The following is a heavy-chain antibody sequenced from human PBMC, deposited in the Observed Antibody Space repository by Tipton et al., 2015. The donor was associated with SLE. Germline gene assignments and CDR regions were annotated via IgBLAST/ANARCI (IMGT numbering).Heavy chain of an antibody. CDR1: GFTFSSYA. J-gene: IGHJ3*02. CDR3: ATNYDSLWGGAFDI. CDR2: ISYDGSNK. V-gene: IGHV3-30-3*01. D-gene: IGHD3-16*01. Sequence: SLRLSCAASGFTFSSYAMHWVRQAPGKGLEWVAVISYDGSNKYYADSVKGRFTISRDNSKNTLYLQMNSLRAEDTAVYYCATNYDSLWGGAFDIWGQGTMVTVSS.